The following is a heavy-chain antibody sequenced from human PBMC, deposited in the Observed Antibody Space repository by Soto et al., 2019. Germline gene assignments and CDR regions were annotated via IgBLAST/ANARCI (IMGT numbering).Heavy chain of an antibody. CDR1: GGSVSSGSYY. Sequence: SETLSLTCTVSGGSVSSGSYYWSWIRQPPGKGLEWIGYIYYSGSTNYNPSLKSRVTISVDTSKNQFSLKLSSVTAADTAVYYCERDRRAAAGVYYYYSGMDIWGQGTTVTVSS. D-gene: IGHD6-13*01. CDR3: ERDRRAAAGVYYYYSGMDI. J-gene: IGHJ6*02. CDR2: IYYSGST. V-gene: IGHV4-61*01.